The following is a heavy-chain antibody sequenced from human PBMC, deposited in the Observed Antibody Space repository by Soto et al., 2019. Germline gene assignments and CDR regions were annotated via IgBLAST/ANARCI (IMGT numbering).Heavy chain of an antibody. CDR2: ISAYNGNT. Sequence: QVQLVQSGGEVKKPGASVKVSCKTSGYSFTTYGISWVRQAPGQGLEWIGWISAYNGNTNYATTLRGRVTMTTDTSTSTAYMELRSLRSDDTAVYYCAREAPAPYYYYGMDVWGQGSTVTVSS. CDR3: AREAPAPYYYYGMDV. D-gene: IGHD6-6*01. J-gene: IGHJ6*02. CDR1: GYSFTTYG. V-gene: IGHV1-18*01.